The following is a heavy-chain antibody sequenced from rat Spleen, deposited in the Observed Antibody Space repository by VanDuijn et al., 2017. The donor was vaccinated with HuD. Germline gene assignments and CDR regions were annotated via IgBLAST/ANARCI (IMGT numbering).Heavy chain of an antibody. V-gene: IGHV5-17*01. D-gene: IGHD1-12*02. CDR3: ATDGYYDGTYYSVYVMDA. J-gene: IGHJ4*01. Sequence: EVHLVESGGGLLQPGRSLKLSCAASGFTFSDYAMAWVRQAPKTGLEWVAAIIYDGSNTYYRDSVKGRFTISRDNAKSTLYLQMGSLRSEDTATYYCATDGYYDGTYYSVYVMDAWGQGASVTVSS. CDR2: IIYDGSNT. CDR1: GFTFSDYA.